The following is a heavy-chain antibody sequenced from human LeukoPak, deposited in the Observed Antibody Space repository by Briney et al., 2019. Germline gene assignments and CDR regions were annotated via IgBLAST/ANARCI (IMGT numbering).Heavy chain of an antibody. CDR2: IYHTGST. CDR1: SGSISITNW. J-gene: IGHJ4*02. Sequence: SGTLSLTCAVSSGSISITNWWRWVRQPPGKGLEWIGEIYHTGSTNYDPSLKSRVTISVDKSRNQFSLKLSSVTAADTAVYYCARVGYCSTTNCYEDYWGQGTLVTVSS. V-gene: IGHV4-4*02. D-gene: IGHD2-2*01. CDR3: ARVGYCSTTNCYEDY.